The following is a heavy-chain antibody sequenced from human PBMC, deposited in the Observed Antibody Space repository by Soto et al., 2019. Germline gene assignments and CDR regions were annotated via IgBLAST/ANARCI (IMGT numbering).Heavy chain of an antibody. CDR2: IYYSGST. V-gene: IGHV4-59*12. CDR3: AREIYGSGSYYYFDY. D-gene: IGHD3-10*01. CDR1: GGSISSYY. J-gene: IGHJ4*02. Sequence: SETLSLTCTDSGGSISSYYWSWIRQPPGKGLEWIGYIYYSGSTNYNPSLKSRVTISVDTSKNQFSLKLSSVTAADTAVYYCAREIYGSGSYYYFDYWGQGTLVTVSS.